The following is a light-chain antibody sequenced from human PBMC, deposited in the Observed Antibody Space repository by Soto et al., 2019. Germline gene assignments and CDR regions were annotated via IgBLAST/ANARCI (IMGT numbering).Light chain of an antibody. CDR2: EVS. Sequence: QSVLAQPASVSGSPGQSITISCTGTSSDVGSYNLVSWYQQHPGKAPKLMIYEVSKRPSGVSNRFSGSKSGNTASLTISWLQAEDEADYYCCSYAGSSLYVFGTGTKATV. V-gene: IGLV2-23*02. J-gene: IGLJ1*01. CDR1: SSDVGSYNL. CDR3: CSYAGSSLYV.